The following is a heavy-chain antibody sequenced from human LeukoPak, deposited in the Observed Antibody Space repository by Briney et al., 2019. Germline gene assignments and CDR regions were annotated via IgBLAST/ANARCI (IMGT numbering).Heavy chain of an antibody. CDR3: ARALRFLEWLLSKYYYMDV. D-gene: IGHD3-3*01. CDR1: GFSVSVNY. J-gene: IGHJ6*03. CDR2: IKQDGSEK. Sequence: GGSLRLSCAASGFSVSVNYMSWVRQAPGKGLEWVANIKQDGSEKYYVDSVKGRFTISRDNAKNSLYLQMNSLRAEDTAVYYCARALRFLEWLLSKYYYMDVWGKGTTVTVSS. V-gene: IGHV3-7*01.